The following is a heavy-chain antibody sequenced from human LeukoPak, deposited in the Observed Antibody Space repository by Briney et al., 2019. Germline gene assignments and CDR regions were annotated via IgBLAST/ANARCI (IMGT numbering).Heavy chain of an antibody. V-gene: IGHV4-34*01. Sequence: SESLSLTCAVYGGSFSGYYWSWVRQPPRKGLEWIGEINHSVSTNYNPSLKSRVTISVDTSKNQFFLKLSPVTAADTAVYYCARMGGYWGQGTLVTVSS. D-gene: IGHD1-26*01. CDR1: GGSFSGYY. CDR2: INHSVST. J-gene: IGHJ4*02. CDR3: ARMGGY.